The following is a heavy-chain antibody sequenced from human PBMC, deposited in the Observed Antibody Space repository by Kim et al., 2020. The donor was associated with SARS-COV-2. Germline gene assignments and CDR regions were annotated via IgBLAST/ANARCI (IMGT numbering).Heavy chain of an antibody. Sequence: KHYGDSVKGQFTITKDNAKNSLYLQMNSLRVEDTALYYCARADKFSAWFDPWGQGSLVTVSS. CDR2: K. J-gene: IGHJ5*02. CDR3: ARADKFSAWFDP. D-gene: IGHD2-15*01. V-gene: IGHV3-7*01.